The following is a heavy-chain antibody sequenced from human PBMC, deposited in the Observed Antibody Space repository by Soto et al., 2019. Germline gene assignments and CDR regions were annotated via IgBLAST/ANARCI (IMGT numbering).Heavy chain of an antibody. CDR2: IHDTGST. V-gene: IGHV4-59*11. D-gene: IGHD2-15*01. CDR1: GGSIISHY. Sequence: QVQLQESGPGLVKPWETLSLTCSVSGGSIISHYWSWIRQPPGKGLEWIGYIHDTGSTDYSPSLKSRLTISVDTSKNQFSMKLSSVTAADTAVYYCARGGWSLDYWGQGTLVTVSS. CDR3: ARGGWSLDY. J-gene: IGHJ4*02.